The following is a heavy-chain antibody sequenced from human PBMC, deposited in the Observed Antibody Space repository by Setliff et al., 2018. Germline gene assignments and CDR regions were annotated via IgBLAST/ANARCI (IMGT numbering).Heavy chain of an antibody. D-gene: IGHD2-15*01. V-gene: IGHV5-51*01. J-gene: IGHJ4*02. Sequence: LKISCRGSGYTFSDYWIGWVRQMPGKGLEWMGIIYPGDSDTRYSPSFQGQVTISADKSINTAYLQWSSLRTSDTAIYYCARDCSAGVCQVDYWGQGTLVTVSS. CDR2: IYPGDSDT. CDR3: ARDCSAGVCQVDY. CDR1: GYTFSDYW.